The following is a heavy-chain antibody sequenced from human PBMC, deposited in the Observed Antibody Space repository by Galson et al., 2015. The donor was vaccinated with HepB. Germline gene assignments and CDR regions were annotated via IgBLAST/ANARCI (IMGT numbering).Heavy chain of an antibody. CDR3: ARDLGQWLVRGWFDP. V-gene: IGHV3-48*02. CDR2: ISSSSSTI. Sequence: SLRLSCAASGFTFSSYSMNWVRQAPGKGLEWVSYISSSSSTIYYADSVKGRFTISRDNAKNSLYLQMNSLRDEDTAVYYCARDLGQWLVRGWFDPWGQGTLVTVSS. J-gene: IGHJ5*02. D-gene: IGHD6-19*01. CDR1: GFTFSSYS.